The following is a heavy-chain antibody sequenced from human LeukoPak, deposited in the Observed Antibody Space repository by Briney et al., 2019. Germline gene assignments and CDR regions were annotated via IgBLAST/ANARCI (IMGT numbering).Heavy chain of an antibody. Sequence: GGSLRLSCAASGFTLSSNWMSWVRQAPGEGPEWVANIKEDGSVKYYMDSVRGRFTISRDNAKNSLYLQMNSLRAEDTAVYYCARDKATEWYFDYWGQGTLVTVSS. J-gene: IGHJ4*02. CDR2: IKEDGSVK. D-gene: IGHD3-3*01. V-gene: IGHV3-7*01. CDR3: ARDKATEWYFDY. CDR1: GFTLSSNW.